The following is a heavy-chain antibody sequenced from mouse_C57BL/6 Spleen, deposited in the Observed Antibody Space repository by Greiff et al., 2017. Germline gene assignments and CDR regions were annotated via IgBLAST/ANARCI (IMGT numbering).Heavy chain of an antibody. D-gene: IGHD2-3*01. V-gene: IGHV2-9-1*01. CDR3: ARNTLYDGYYESYWYFDV. J-gene: IGHJ1*03. CDR1: GFSLTSYA. Sequence: VQLQQSGPGLVAPSQSLSITCPVSGFSLTSYAISWVRQPPGKGLEWLGVIWTGGGTNYNSALKSRLSISKDNSKSQVFLKMNSLQTDDTARYYCARNTLYDGYYESYWYFDVWGTGTTVNVSS. CDR2: IWTGGGT.